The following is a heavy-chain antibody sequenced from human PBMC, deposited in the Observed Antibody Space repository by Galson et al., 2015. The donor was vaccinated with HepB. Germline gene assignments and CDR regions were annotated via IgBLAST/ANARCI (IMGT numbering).Heavy chain of an antibody. J-gene: IGHJ4*02. V-gene: IGHV1-18*01. CDR2: ISAYNGNT. CDR1: GYTFTNYN. D-gene: IGHD6-13*01. Sequence: SCKASGYTFTNYNINWVRQAPGQRLQWMGWISAYNGNTNCAQKFQGRVTMTTDTSTCTAYMELRNLRSDDTAVYYCARSGTAAGFLGLWGQGTLVTVSS. CDR3: ARSGTAAGFLGL.